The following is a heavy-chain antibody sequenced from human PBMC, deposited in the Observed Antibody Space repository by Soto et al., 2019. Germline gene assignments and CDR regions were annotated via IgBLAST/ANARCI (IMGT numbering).Heavy chain of an antibody. J-gene: IGHJ4*02. CDR1: GFTFSSYA. V-gene: IGHV3-30-3*01. D-gene: IGHD3-9*01. CDR3: ARDIRITFFRLPPPKSVNF. CDR2: ISYDGSNK. Sequence: TRGSLRLSCAASGFTFSSYAMHWVRQAPGKGLEWVAVISYDGSNKYYADSVKGRFTISRDNSKNTLYLQMNSLGAEDTVVYFWARDIRITFFRLPPPKSVNFWGQGILVTVSS.